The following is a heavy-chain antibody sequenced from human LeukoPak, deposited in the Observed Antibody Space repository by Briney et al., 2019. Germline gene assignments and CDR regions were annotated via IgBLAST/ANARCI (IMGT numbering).Heavy chain of an antibody. CDR1: GFTFSSYA. Sequence: GGSLRLSCAASGFTFSSYAMHWVRNAPAKGLEYVSAVSSHGGSTYYANSEKGRFTISRDNSKNTLYLQMGSLRAEDMAVYYCAREGGSYYEIDYWGQGTLVTVSS. D-gene: IGHD1-26*01. J-gene: IGHJ4*02. CDR2: VSSHGGST. CDR3: AREGGSYYEIDY. V-gene: IGHV3-64*01.